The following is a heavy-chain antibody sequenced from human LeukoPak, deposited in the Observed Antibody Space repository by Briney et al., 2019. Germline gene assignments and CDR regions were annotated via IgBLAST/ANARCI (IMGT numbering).Heavy chain of an antibody. V-gene: IGHV4-30-2*01. Sequence: SETLSLTCAVSGGSISSGGYSWSWIRQPPGKGLEWIGYIYHSGSTYYNPSLKSRVTISVDRSKNQFSLKLSSVTAADTAVYYCARDFPYYYNYGMDVWGQGTTVTVSS. J-gene: IGHJ6*02. CDR2: IYHSGST. CDR3: ARDFPYYYNYGMDV. CDR1: GGSISSGGYS.